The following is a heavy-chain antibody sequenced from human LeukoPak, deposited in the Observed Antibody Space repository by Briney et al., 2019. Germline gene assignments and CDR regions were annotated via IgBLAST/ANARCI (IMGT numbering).Heavy chain of an antibody. CDR2: ISTYNGNT. V-gene: IGHV1-18*01. D-gene: IGHD3-22*01. Sequence: ASVKVSCKASGYAFINYAINWVRQAPGQGLEWMGWISTYNGNTNYAQKLQGRITMTTDASTSTAYVELRSLGSDDTAVYYCAREPLYYYDSSATGDYWGQGTLVTVSS. J-gene: IGHJ4*02. CDR1: GYAFINYA. CDR3: AREPLYYYDSSATGDY.